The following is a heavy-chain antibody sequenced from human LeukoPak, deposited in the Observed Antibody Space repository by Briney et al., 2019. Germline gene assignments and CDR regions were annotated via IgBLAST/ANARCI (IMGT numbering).Heavy chain of an antibody. D-gene: IGHD6-19*01. Sequence: SETLSLTCTVSGGSISSSSYYWGWIRQPPGKGLEWIGSIYYSGSTYYNPSLKSRVTISVDTSKNQFSLKLSSVTAADTAVYYCARGGSSGWYWGDWFDPWGQGTLVTVSS. CDR3: ARGGSSGWYWGDWFDP. V-gene: IGHV4-39*07. CDR2: IYYSGST. J-gene: IGHJ5*02. CDR1: GGSISSSSYY.